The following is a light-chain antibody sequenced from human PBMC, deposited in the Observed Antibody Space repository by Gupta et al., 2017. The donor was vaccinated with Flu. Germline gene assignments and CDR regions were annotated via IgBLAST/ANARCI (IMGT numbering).Light chain of an antibody. V-gene: IGKV3D-15*01. CDR2: GAS. CDR3: QQYNKWPLT. J-gene: IGKJ4*01. Sequence: PATLSVSPGERATLSCRASQSINNYLVWHQQKPGQAPRLLIYGASTRATGIPARFSGSGSGTEFTLTISSLQSEDFAVYYCQQYNKWPLTFGRGTKVEIK. CDR1: QSINNY.